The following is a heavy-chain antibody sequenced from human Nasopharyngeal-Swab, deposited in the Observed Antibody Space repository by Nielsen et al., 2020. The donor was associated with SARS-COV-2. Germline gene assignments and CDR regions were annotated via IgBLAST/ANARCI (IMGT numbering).Heavy chain of an antibody. CDR1: GYTFTSYD. J-gene: IGHJ6*02. CDR3: ARGWGYYDILTGYSPDV. V-gene: IGHV1-8*01. Sequence: ASVKVSCKTSGYTFTSYDINWVRQATGQGLEWMGWMNPNSGNTGYAQKFQGRVTMTRNTSISTAYMELSSLRSEDTAVYYCARGWGYYDILTGYSPDVWGQGTTVTVSS. D-gene: IGHD3-9*01. CDR2: MNPNSGNT.